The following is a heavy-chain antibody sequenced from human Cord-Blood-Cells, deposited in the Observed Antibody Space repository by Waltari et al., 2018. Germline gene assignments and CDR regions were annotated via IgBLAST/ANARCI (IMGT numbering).Heavy chain of an antibody. J-gene: IGHJ5*02. CDR1: GYTFTRYY. V-gene: IGHV1-2*02. D-gene: IGHD3-16*02. CDR2: INPNSGGT. Sequence: QVQLVQSGAEVKKPGASVKVSCKASGYTFTRYYMHWVRQAPGQGLEWMGWINPNSGGTNYAQKFQGRVTRTRDTSSSTAYMELSRLRSDDTAVYYCARGIDFMITFGGVIANWFDPWGQGTLVTVSS. CDR3: ARGIDFMITFGGVIANWFDP.